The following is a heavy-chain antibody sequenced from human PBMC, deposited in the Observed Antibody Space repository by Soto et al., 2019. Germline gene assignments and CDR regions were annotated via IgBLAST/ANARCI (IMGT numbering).Heavy chain of an antibody. CDR1: GFSLSTSGVG. J-gene: IGHJ1*01. CDR3: AHRGGNYYDSSGKNSEYFQH. Sequence: QITLKESGPTPVKPTQTLTLTCTFSGFSLSTSGVGVGWIRQPPGKALEWLALIYWDDDKRYSPSLKSRLTITKDTSKNQVVLTMTNMDPVDTATYYCAHRGGNYYDSSGKNSEYFQHWGQGTLVTVSS. V-gene: IGHV2-5*02. CDR2: IYWDDDK. D-gene: IGHD3-22*01.